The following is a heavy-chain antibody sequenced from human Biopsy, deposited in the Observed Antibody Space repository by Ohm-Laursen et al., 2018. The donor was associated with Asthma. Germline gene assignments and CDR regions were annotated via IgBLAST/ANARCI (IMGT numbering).Heavy chain of an antibody. J-gene: IGHJ4*02. Sequence: PSETLSLTCTVSGGSISSSRYYWGWIRQTPGKGLEWIGSIYYRGNTYYNPSLKSRVTISVDTSKNQFSLKLSSVTATDTAVYYCANTIGGVAADYWGQGTLVTVSS. CDR3: ANTIGGVAADY. CDR2: IYYRGNT. V-gene: IGHV4-39*01. D-gene: IGHD3-16*01. CDR1: GGSISSSRYY.